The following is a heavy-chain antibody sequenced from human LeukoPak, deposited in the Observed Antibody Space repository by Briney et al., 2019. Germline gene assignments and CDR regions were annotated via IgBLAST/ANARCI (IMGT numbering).Heavy chain of an antibody. V-gene: IGHV3-30*02. CDR1: GFTFSSYA. CDR2: IRYDGNNK. D-gene: IGHD4-23*01. Sequence: GGSLRLSCAASGFTFSSYAMHWVRQAPGKGLKWVAFIRYDGNNKNYADSAKGRFTISRDNSKDTLYLQMNSLRAEDTAVYYCAKGDDYGANTRLPKYNWFDPWGQGTLVTVSS. CDR3: AKGDDYGANTRLPKYNWFDP. J-gene: IGHJ5*02.